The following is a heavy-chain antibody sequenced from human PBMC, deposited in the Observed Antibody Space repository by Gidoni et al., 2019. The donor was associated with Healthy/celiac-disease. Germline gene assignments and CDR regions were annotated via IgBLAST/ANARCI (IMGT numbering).Heavy chain of an antibody. CDR3: AKDRNSRRFLEWLPSDY. CDR1: GFTFSSYA. Sequence: EVQLLESGGGLVQPGGSLRLSCAASGFTFSSYAMSWVRQAPGKGLEWVSAISGSGGSTYYADAVKGRFTISRDNSKNTLYLQMNSLRAEDTAVYYCAKDRNSRRFLEWLPSDYWGQGTLVTVSS. J-gene: IGHJ4*02. D-gene: IGHD3-3*01. V-gene: IGHV3-23*01. CDR2: ISGSGGST.